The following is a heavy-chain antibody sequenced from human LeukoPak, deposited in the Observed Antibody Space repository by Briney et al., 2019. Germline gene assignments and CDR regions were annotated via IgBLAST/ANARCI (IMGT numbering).Heavy chain of an antibody. J-gene: IGHJ5*02. V-gene: IGHV3-53*01. CDR3: ARLFKVVPAAIHT. D-gene: IGHD2-2*01. CDR1: GFTVRSNY. Sequence: GGSLSLSCAASGFTVRSNYMSWVRQAPGKGLEWVSVMYSGGSTYYADSVKGRFTISRDNSKNTLYLQMNSLRAEDTAVYYCARLFKVVPAAIHTWGQGTLVTVSS. CDR2: MYSGGST.